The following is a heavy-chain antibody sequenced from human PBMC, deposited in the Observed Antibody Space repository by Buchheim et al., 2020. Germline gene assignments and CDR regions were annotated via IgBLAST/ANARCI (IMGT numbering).Heavy chain of an antibody. D-gene: IGHD3-10*01. CDR1: GFTFSSYG. Sequence: QVQLVESGGGVVQPGRSLRLSCAASGFTFSSYGMHWVRQAPGKGLEWVAVIWYDGSNKYYADSVKGRFTISRDNSKNTLYLQMNSLRAEDTAVYYCARVGRPVWLGMRYYYYGMDVWGQGTT. J-gene: IGHJ6*02. CDR3: ARVGRPVWLGMRYYYYGMDV. CDR2: IWYDGSNK. V-gene: IGHV3-33*01.